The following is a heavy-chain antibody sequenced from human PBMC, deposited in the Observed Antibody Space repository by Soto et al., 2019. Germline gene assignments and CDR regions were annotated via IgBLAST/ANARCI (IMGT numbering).Heavy chain of an antibody. CDR3: ARLMQSEFSSSWLRAFDI. D-gene: IGHD6-13*01. Sequence: EVQLVESGGGLVQPGGSLRLSCAASGFTFSSYWMSWVRQAPGKGLEWVANIKQDGSEKYYVYSVKGRFTISRDNAKNSLYLQMNSLRAEDTAVYYCARLMQSEFSSSWLRAFDIWGQGTMVTVSS. J-gene: IGHJ3*02. CDR2: IKQDGSEK. V-gene: IGHV3-7*01. CDR1: GFTFSSYW.